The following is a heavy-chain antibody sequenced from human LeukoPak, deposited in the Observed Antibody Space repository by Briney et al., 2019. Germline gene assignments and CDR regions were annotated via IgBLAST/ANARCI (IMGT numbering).Heavy chain of an antibody. CDR2: ISSNGGST. D-gene: IGHD6-13*01. J-gene: IGHJ4*02. V-gene: IGHV3-64*01. CDR3: ARGLGSWYYFDY. CDR1: GFTFSSYA. Sequence: GGSLRLSCAASGFTFSSYAMHWVRQAPGKGLEYVSAISSNGGSTYYANSVKGGFTISRDNSKNTLYLQMGSLRAEDMAVYYCARGLGSWYYFDYWGQGTLVTVSS.